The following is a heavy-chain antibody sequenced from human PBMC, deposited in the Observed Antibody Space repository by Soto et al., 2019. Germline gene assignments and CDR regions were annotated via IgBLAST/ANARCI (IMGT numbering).Heavy chain of an antibody. V-gene: IGHV3-15*07. CDR1: GFTFSNAW. CDR3: TTDSTTMTRQAFDI. CDR2: IKSKTDGGTT. J-gene: IGHJ3*02. Sequence: GGVLRLSCAASGFTFSNAWGNRVSKKKGKGLEWVGRIKSKTDGGTTDYAAPVKGRFTISRDDSKNTLYLQMNSLKTEDTAVYYCTTDSTTMTRQAFDIWGQGTMVTVSS. D-gene: IGHD3-22*01.